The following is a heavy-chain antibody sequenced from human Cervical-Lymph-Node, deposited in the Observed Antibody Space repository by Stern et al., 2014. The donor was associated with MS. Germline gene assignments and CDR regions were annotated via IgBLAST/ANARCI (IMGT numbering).Heavy chain of an antibody. CDR3: ASQSPIAVADYYGMDV. Sequence: VQLEESGAEVKKPGASVKGSCKASGYTFTSYYMHWVRQAPGQGLEWMGIINPSGGSTSYAQKFQGIVPMTRDTSTSTVYMELSSLRSEDTAVYYCASQSPIAVADYYGMDVWGQGTTVTVSS. CDR2: INPSGGST. CDR1: GYTFTSYY. J-gene: IGHJ6*02. D-gene: IGHD6-19*01. V-gene: IGHV1-46*01.